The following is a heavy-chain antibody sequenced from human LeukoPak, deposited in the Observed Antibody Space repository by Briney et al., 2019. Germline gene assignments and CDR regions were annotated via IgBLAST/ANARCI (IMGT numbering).Heavy chain of an antibody. CDR2: INHSGST. CDR1: GGSFSGYY. J-gene: IGHJ4*02. Sequence: PSEILSLTCAVYGGSFSGYYWSWIRQPPGKGLEWIGEINHSGSTNYNPSLKSRVTISVDTSKNQFSLKLSSVTAADTAVYYCASEYYLCSGSYYRLRNYWGQGTLVTVSS. V-gene: IGHV4-34*01. CDR3: ASEYYLCSGSYYRLRNY. D-gene: IGHD3-10*01.